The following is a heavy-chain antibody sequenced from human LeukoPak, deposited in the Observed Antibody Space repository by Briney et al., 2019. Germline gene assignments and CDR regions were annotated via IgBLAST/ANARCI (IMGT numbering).Heavy chain of an antibody. CDR3: ARLDSSGLDY. CDR2: IYPGDSDT. V-gene: IGHV5-51*01. J-gene: IGHJ4*02. D-gene: IGHD3-22*01. CDR1: GYSFTSFW. Sequence: GESLQISCKGSGYSFTSFWIGWVRQMPGKGLEWMGIIYPGDSDTRYSPSFQGQVTISADKSINTAYLQWSSLRASDSAMYYCARLDSSGLDYWGQGNLVTVSS.